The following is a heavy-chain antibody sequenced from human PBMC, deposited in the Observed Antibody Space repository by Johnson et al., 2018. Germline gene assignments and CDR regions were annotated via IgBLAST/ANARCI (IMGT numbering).Heavy chain of an antibody. V-gene: IGHV4-59*01. CDR3: ARGGYYTVGLDV. D-gene: IGHD3-10*01. Sequence: QVQLQESGPGLVKPSETLSLTCTVSGGSIRNYSWSWIRQPPVKGLEWIGYIYNRGSTNYNPSLKSRVTISVAPSKNQVSPKLRSVTAAETAVYYGARGGYYTVGLDVGDQGTTVTVSS. CDR2: IYNRGST. J-gene: IGHJ6*02. CDR1: GGSIRNYS.